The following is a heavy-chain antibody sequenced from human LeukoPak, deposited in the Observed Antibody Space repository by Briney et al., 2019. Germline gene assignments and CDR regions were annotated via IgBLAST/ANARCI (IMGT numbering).Heavy chain of an antibody. V-gene: IGHV3-53*01. CDR2: IYSGGST. J-gene: IGHJ6*03. CDR3: ARDAGWNYGSGTLPSGYMDV. CDR1: GLTVSSNY. Sequence: PGGSLRLSCAASGLTVSSNYMSWVRQAPGKGLEWVSVIYSGGSTYYADSVKGRFTISRDNSKNTLYLQMNSLRAEDTAVYYCARDAGWNYGSGTLPSGYMDVWGKGTTVTVSS. D-gene: IGHD3-10*01.